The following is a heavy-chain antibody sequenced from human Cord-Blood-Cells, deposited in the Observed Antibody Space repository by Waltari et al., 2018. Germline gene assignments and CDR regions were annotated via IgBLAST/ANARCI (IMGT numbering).Heavy chain of an antibody. D-gene: IGHD3-3*01. V-gene: IGHV4-31*03. CDR1: GGSISSGGYY. J-gene: IGHJ3*02. Sequence: QVQLQESGPGLVKPSQTLSLTCTVPGGSISSGGYYWSWIRQHPGKGLESVGYIYYSGITYYNPSLKSRVTISVETSKNQFSLKLSSVTAADTAVYYCARDHTIFGPLGAFDIWGQGTMVTVSS. CDR3: ARDHTIFGPLGAFDI. CDR2: IYYSGIT.